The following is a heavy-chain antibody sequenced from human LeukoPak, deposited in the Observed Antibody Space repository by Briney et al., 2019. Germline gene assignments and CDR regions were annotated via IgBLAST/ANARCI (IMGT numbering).Heavy chain of an antibody. D-gene: IGHD1-26*01. V-gene: IGHV3-66*01. CDR2: IYSGGST. Sequence: GGSLRLSCAASGFTVSSNYMSWVRQAPGKGLEWVSVIYSGGSTYYADSVKGRFTISRDNSKNTLYLQMNSLRAEDTAVYYCAKDRGSPRSRGSYDYWGQGTLVTVSS. J-gene: IGHJ4*02. CDR3: AKDRGSPRSRGSYDY. CDR1: GFTVSSNY.